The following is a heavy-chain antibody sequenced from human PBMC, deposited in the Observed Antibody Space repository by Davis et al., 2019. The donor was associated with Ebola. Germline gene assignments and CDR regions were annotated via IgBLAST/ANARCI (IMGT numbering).Heavy chain of an antibody. V-gene: IGHV3-23*01. CDR2: VSSGGDP. CDR3: AGGIAAAVDFDY. J-gene: IGHJ4*02. D-gene: IGHD6-13*01. CDR1: GFAFSSYA. Sequence: GESLKISCAASGFAFSSYAMAWVRQAPGRGLDWVSGVSSGGDPYYADSVKGRFTLSRDDSKNTLSLRMNSLRAEDTAVYYCAGGIAAAVDFDYWGQGTLVTVSS.